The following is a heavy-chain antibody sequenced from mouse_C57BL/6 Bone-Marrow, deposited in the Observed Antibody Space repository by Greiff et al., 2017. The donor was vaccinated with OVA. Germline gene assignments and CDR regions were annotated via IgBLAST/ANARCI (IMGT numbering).Heavy chain of an antibody. Sequence: VKLMESDAELVKPGASVKISCKVSGYTFTDHTIHWMKQRPEQGLEWIGYIYPRDGSTKYNEKFKGKATLTADKSSSTAYMQLNSLTSEDSAVYFCAREDDYFSYWFAYWGQGTLVTVSA. CDR3: AREDDYFSYWFAY. CDR1: GYTFTDHT. CDR2: IYPRDGST. J-gene: IGHJ3*01. D-gene: IGHD2-4*01. V-gene: IGHV1-78*01.